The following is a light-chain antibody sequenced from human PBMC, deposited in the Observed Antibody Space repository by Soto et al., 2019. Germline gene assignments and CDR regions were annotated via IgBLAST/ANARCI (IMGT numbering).Light chain of an antibody. Sequence: DIQMTQSPSSLSASVGDRVTITCRASQYIDNYVAWYQQKPGTPLKLLIFGAYILESGVPSRFSGSGSGTELQLTISSLQPEDVATYYCQKYSKAPWTFGQGTKV. J-gene: IGKJ1*01. CDR1: QYIDNY. V-gene: IGKV1-27*01. CDR2: GAY. CDR3: QKYSKAPWT.